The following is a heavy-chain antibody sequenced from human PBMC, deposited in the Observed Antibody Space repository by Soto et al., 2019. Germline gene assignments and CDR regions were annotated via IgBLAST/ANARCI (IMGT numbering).Heavy chain of an antibody. Sequence: GESLKISCKGSGYSFSSYWIAWVRHMPGKGLEWMGTIYPDDSDTRYSPSFEGQVYISAEKSISTAYLQWSSLRASDTAIYYCARQGSTGAMYFYGMSVWGQGTTVTVSS. J-gene: IGHJ6*02. CDR2: IYPDDSDT. V-gene: IGHV5-51*01. CDR3: ARQGSTGAMYFYGMSV. CDR1: GYSFSSYW. D-gene: IGHD2-2*01.